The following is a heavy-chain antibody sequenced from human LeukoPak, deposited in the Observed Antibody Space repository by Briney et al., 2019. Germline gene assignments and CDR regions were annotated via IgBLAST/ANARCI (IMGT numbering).Heavy chain of an antibody. CDR3: ARGGVRYYDFWSGYYGSYYYYYMDV. CDR1: GFTFSSYS. J-gene: IGHJ6*03. V-gene: IGHV3-21*01. CDR2: ISSSSSYI. Sequence: GGSLRLSCAASGFTFSSYSMNWVRQAPGKGLEWVSSISSSSSYIYYADSVKGRFTISRDNAKNSLYLQMNSLRAEDTAVYYCARGGVRYYDFWSGYYGSYYYYYMDVWGKGTTVTVSS. D-gene: IGHD3-3*01.